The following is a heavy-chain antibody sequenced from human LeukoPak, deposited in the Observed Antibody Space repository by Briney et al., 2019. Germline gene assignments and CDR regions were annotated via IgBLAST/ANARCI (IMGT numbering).Heavy chain of an antibody. V-gene: IGHV4-38-2*01. D-gene: IGHD1-20*01. CDR1: GYSISSGYY. CDR3: ARQKITGTLY. Sequence: SETLSLTCAVSGYSISSGYYWGWIRPPPGKGLEWIGSIYHSGSTYYNPSLKSRVTISVDTSKNQFSLKLSSVTAADTAVYYCARQKITGTLYWGQGTLVTVSS. J-gene: IGHJ4*02. CDR2: IYHSGST.